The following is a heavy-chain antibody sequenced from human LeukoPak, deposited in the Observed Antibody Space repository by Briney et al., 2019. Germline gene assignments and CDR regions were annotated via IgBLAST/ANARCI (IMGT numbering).Heavy chain of an antibody. V-gene: IGHV1-18*01. CDR3: ARVLVPTYYYYGMDV. Sequence: ASVKVSCKASGYTFTSYGISWVRQAPGQGPEWMGWISAYNGNTNYAQKLQGRVTMTTDTSTSTAYMELRSLRSDDTAVYYCARVLVPTYYYYGMDVWGQGTTVTVSS. CDR1: GYTFTSYG. D-gene: IGHD1-26*01. CDR2: ISAYNGNT. J-gene: IGHJ6*02.